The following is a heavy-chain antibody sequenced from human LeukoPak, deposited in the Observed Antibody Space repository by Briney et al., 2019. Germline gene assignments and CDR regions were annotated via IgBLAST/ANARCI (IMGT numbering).Heavy chain of an antibody. CDR1: GGSISSGSYF. D-gene: IGHD6-13*01. V-gene: IGHV4-39*07. CDR3: ARDIVAAPYYYHYRMDV. J-gene: IGHJ6*04. Sequence: SETLSLTCTVSGGSISSGSYFWVWIRQPPGKGLEWIGTIYNTGTTYYNPSLKSRVTISVDTSKNQFSLKLSSVTAADTAVYFCARDIVAAPYYYHYRMDVWGKGTTVTVSS. CDR2: IYNTGTT.